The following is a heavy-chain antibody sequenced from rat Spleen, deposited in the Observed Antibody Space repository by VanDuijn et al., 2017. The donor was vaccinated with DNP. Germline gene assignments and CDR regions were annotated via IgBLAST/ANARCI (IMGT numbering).Heavy chain of an antibody. CDR2: ISYDGSRT. V-gene: IGHV5-17*01. CDR1: GFTFSDYA. D-gene: IGHD1-11*01. CDR3: TTRGNYGGYDY. Sequence: EVQLVESGGGLVQPGRSLKLSCAASGFTFSDYAMAWVRQAPKKGLEWVATISYDGSRTYYRDSVTGRFTISRDFAKSTLYLQMDSLRSEDSATYYCTTRGNYGGYDYWGQGVMVTVSS. J-gene: IGHJ2*01.